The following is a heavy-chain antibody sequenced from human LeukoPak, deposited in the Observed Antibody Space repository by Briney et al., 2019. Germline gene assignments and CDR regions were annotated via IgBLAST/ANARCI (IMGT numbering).Heavy chain of an antibody. V-gene: IGHV4-30-4*08. D-gene: IGHD2-2*01. CDR3: ARGTSIPAALQTFDY. J-gene: IGHJ4*02. CDR1: GGSLSSGDYY. CDR2: IYYSGST. Sequence: PSQTLSLTCTVSGGSLSSGDYYWSWIRQPPGKGLEWIGYIYYSGSTYYNPSLKSRVTISVDTSKHQFSLKLSSVTAADTAVYYCARGTSIPAALQTFDYWGQGTLVTVSS.